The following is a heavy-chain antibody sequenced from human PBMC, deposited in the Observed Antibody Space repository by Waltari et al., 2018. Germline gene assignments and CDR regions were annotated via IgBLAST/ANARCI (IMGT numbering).Heavy chain of an antibody. CDR3: ARRTGEYYYYGMDV. Sequence: QVQLQESGPGLVKPSETLSLTCAVSGYSISRGYYWGWIRQPPGKGLEWIGSIYHSGRTYDNPSLKSRVTISVDTSKNQFSLKLSSVTAADTAVYYCARRTGEYYYYGMDVWGQGTTVTVSS. CDR2: IYHSGRT. CDR1: GYSISRGYY. D-gene: IGHD3-9*01. V-gene: IGHV4-38-2*01. J-gene: IGHJ6*02.